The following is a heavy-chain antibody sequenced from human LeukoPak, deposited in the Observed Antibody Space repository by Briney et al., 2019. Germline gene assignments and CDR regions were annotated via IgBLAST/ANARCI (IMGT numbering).Heavy chain of an antibody. Sequence: ASVKVSCKASGYTFTSYYMHWVRQAPGQGLEWMGIINPSGGSTSYAQKFQGRVTMTRDTSTSTVYMELSSLRSEDTAVYYCASDLLSRDYYYYGMDVWGQRTTVTVSS. D-gene: IGHD1-26*01. CDR2: INPSGGST. V-gene: IGHV1-46*01. J-gene: IGHJ6*02. CDR3: ASDLLSRDYYYYGMDV. CDR1: GYTFTSYY.